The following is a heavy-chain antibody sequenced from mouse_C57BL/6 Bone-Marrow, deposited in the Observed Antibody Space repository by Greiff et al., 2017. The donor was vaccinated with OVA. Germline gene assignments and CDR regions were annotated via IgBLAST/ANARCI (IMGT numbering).Heavy chain of an antibody. V-gene: IGHV1-69*01. CDR1: GYTFTSYW. CDR2: IDPSDSYT. D-gene: IGHD2-3*01. CDR3: ARDDGYSLFDY. Sequence: VQLQQPGAELVMPGASVKLSCKASGYTFTSYWMHWVKQRPGQGLEWIGEIDPSDSYTNYNQKFKGKSTLTVDKSSSTAYMQLSSLTSEDSAVYYCARDDGYSLFDYWGQGTTLTVSS. J-gene: IGHJ2*01.